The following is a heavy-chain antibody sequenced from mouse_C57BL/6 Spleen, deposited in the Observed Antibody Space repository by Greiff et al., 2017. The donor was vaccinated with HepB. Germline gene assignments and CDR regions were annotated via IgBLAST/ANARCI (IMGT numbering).Heavy chain of an antibody. CDR3: AREYYGHFDY. Sequence: EVNLVESGGGLVKPGGSLKLSCAASGFTFSDYGMHWVRQAPEKGLEWVAYISSGSSTIYYADTVKGRFTISRDNAKNTLFLQMTSLRSEDTAMYYCAREYYGHFDYWGQGTTLTVSS. CDR1: GFTFSDYG. CDR2: ISSGSSTI. V-gene: IGHV5-17*01. J-gene: IGHJ2*01. D-gene: IGHD1-2*01.